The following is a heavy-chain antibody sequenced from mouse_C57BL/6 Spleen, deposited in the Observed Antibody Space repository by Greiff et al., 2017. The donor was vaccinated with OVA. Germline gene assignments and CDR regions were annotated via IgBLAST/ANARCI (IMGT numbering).Heavy chain of an antibody. D-gene: IGHD1-1*01. CDR1: GFNIKDYY. V-gene: IGHV14-1*01. J-gene: IGHJ4*01. Sequence: VQLKQSGAELVRPGASVKLSCTASGFNIKDYYMHWVKQRPEQGLEWIGRIDPEDGDTEYAPKFQGKATMTADTSSNTAYLQLSSLTSEDTAVYYCTTATVVDYAMDYWGQGTSVTVSS. CDR2: IDPEDGDT. CDR3: TTATVVDYAMDY.